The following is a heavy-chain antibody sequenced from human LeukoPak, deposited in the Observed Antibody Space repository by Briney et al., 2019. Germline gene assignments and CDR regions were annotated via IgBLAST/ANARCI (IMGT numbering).Heavy chain of an antibody. J-gene: IGHJ4*02. V-gene: IGHV3-23*01. CDR2: ISGSGGST. CDR1: GFTFSSYA. CDR3: AKSVIAAAVTGGYFNY. Sequence: SGGSLRLSCAASGFTFSSYAMSWVRQAPGKGLEWVSAISGSGGSTYYADSVKGRFTISRDNSKNTLYLQMNSLRAEDTAVYYCAKSVIAAAVTGGYFNYWGQGTLVTVPS. D-gene: IGHD6-13*01.